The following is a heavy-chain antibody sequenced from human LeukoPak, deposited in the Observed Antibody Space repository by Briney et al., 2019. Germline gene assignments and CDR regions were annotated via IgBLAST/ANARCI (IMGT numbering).Heavy chain of an antibody. V-gene: IGHV4-59*01. CDR1: GDSISSYY. D-gene: IGHD3-10*01. CDR2: IYYSGST. J-gene: IGHJ5*02. CDR3: VRGPYGSGISNWFDP. Sequence: SETLSLTCTVSGDSISSYYWSWIRQPAGKGLEWIGYIYYSGSTNYNPSLKSRVTMSVDTSKNKLSLKLSSVTTADTAVYYCVRGPYGSGISNWFDPWGQGTLVIVSS.